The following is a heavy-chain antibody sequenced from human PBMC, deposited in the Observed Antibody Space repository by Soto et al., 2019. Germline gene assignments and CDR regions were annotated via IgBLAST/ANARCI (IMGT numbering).Heavy chain of an antibody. CDR1: GFTFNNAW. Sequence: GGSLRLSCAASGFTFNNAWMSWVRQAPGKGLEWVGRIKGEADGGTTDYAAPVKGRITISRDHSKDTLYLRMNSLKTEDTAVYYCTTGLSNGYYNFDYWGQGTPVTVCS. V-gene: IGHV3-15*01. CDR2: IKGEADGGTT. J-gene: IGHJ4*02. CDR3: TTGLSNGYYNFDY. D-gene: IGHD3-22*01.